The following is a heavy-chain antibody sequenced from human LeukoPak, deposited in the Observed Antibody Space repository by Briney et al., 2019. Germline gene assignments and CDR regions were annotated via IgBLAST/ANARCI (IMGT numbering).Heavy chain of an antibody. CDR3: ARSTKQQLVLVY. D-gene: IGHD6-13*01. CDR1: GYTFTSYG. J-gene: IGHJ4*02. Sequence: ASVKVSCKASGYTFTSYGISWVRQAPGQGLEWMGWISAYNGNTNYAQKLQGRVTMTTDTSTSTAYMELRSLRFDDTAVYYCARSTKQQLVLVYWGQGTLVTVSS. V-gene: IGHV1-18*01. CDR2: ISAYNGNT.